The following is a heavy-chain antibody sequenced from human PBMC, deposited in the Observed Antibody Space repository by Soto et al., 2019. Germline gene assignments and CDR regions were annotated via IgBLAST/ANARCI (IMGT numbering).Heavy chain of an antibody. CDR3: AKTGTTLVYSYGMDF. CDR2: ISGSGGSI. D-gene: IGHD1-1*01. Sequence: EVQLLESGGGLVQPGGSLRLSCAASGFTFSSYAMSWVRQAPGKGLEWVSAISGSGGSIYYADSVKGRFTISRDNSKKTLYLQLTSLRAEDTAIYYCAKTGTTLVYSYGMDFWGQGTTVTVSS. J-gene: IGHJ6*02. V-gene: IGHV3-23*01. CDR1: GFTFSSYA.